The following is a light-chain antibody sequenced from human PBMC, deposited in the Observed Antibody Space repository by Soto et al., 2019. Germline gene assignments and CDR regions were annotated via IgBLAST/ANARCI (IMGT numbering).Light chain of an antibody. V-gene: IGKV1-5*01. CDR2: VAF. CDR3: QQSFRSPIT. Sequence: DIQMTQSPSTLSASVGDRVTITCRASQSISSWLAWYQQKPGKAPKILIYVAFTLESGVPSRFSGSGSGTEFTLTIRSLQPEDFSTYYCQQSFRSPITFGQGTRLEIK. J-gene: IGKJ5*01. CDR1: QSISSW.